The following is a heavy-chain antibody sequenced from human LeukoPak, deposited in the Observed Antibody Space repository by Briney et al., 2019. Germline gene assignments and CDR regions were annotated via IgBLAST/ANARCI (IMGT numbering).Heavy chain of an antibody. CDR3: ARSRSGWYDY. CDR2: IYTSGST. D-gene: IGHD6-19*01. J-gene: IGHJ4*02. CDR1: GGSISSGSYY. Sequence: SETLSLTCTVSGGSISSGSYYWSWIRQPAGKGLEWIGRIYTSGSTNYNPSLKSRVTISVDTSKNQFSLKLSSVTAADTAVYYCARSRSGWYDYWGQGTLVTVSS. V-gene: IGHV4-61*02.